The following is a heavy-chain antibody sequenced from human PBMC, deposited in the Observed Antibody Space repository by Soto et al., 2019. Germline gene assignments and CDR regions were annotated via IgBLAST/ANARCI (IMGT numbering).Heavy chain of an antibody. J-gene: IGHJ4*02. CDR2: IHDSGST. CDR3: ARGGAAAGRPLDY. Sequence: QVQLQESGPGLVKPSQTLSLTCTVSGGSISSGAYYWSWIRQHPGKGLEWIGYIHDSGSTYYNPSLKSPPTVSVDTSRTQFSLKLSSVTAADTAVYYCARGGAAAGRPLDYWGQGTLVTVSS. CDR1: GGSISSGAYY. D-gene: IGHD6-13*01. V-gene: IGHV4-31*01.